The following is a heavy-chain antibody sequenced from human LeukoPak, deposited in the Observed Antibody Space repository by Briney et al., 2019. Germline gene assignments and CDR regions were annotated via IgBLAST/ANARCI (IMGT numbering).Heavy chain of an antibody. V-gene: IGHV3-23*01. Sequence: PGGSLRLSCAASGFTFSSSSMNWVRQAPGKGLEWVSVVSSSGGSTYYADSVKGRFTISRDNSKNTLSLQMSSLRAEDTAVYYCAKVKSGSYRGGDFDYWGQGTLVTVSS. CDR2: VSSSGGST. CDR3: AKVKSGSYRGGDFDY. CDR1: GFTFSSSS. D-gene: IGHD3-16*02. J-gene: IGHJ4*02.